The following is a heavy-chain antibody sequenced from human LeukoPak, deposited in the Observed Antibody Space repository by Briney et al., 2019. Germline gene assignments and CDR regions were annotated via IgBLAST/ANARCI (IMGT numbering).Heavy chain of an antibody. CDR3: ARVGYSYGFDS. D-gene: IGHD5-18*01. CDR2: IYYSGNTNYGNT. CDR1: GGSISSSNW. J-gene: IGHJ4*02. Sequence: PSGTLSLTCAVSGGSISSSNWWSWLRQPPGKGLEWIGYIYYSGNTNYGNTNYNPPLKSRVTISIDTSKNQFSLRLSSVTAADTAVYYCARVGYSYGFDSWGQGTLVTVSS. V-gene: IGHV4-4*02.